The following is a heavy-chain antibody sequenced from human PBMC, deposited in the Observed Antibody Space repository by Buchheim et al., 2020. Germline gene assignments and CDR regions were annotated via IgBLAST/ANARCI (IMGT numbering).Heavy chain of an antibody. Sequence: QVQLVQSGAEVKKPGASVKVSCKASGYTFTGYYMHWVRQAPGQGLEWMGWINPNSGGTNYAQKFQGSVTMTRDTSIRTAYLELRSLTSDDTAVYYCARGAGGDTIFGVLITTFYFDFWGQGAL. D-gene: IGHD3-3*01. J-gene: IGHJ4*02. CDR2: INPNSGGT. CDR3: ARGAGGDTIFGVLITTFYFDF. CDR1: GYTFTGYY. V-gene: IGHV1-2*04.